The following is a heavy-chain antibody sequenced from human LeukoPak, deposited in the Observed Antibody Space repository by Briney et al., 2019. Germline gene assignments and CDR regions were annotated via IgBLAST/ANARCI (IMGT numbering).Heavy chain of an antibody. Sequence: SQTLSLTCAISGDSVSSKSAAWNWIRQSPSRGLEWLGRTYYRSRWFNGYAVSVKGRITISPDTSKNQFSLQLNSVTPEDTAVYYCTRQYSGGMDVWGQGTTDTVSS. J-gene: IGHJ6*02. V-gene: IGHV6-1*01. CDR2: TYYRSRWFN. D-gene: IGHD5-12*01. CDR1: GDSVSSKSAA. CDR3: TRQYSGGMDV.